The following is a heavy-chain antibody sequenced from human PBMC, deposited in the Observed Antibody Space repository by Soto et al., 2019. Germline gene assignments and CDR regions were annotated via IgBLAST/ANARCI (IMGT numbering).Heavy chain of an antibody. CDR2: ISAYNGNT. D-gene: IGHD1-26*01. CDR1: GYTFTSYG. Sequence: GASVKVSCKASGYTFTSYGISWVRQAPGQGLEWMGWISAYNGNTNYAQKLQGRVTMPTDPSTSTAYMELRSLRSDDTDVYYCARDQPPGAWELRVKPRAFYIWGKGPMVTVS. CDR3: ARDQPPGAWELRVKPRAFYI. J-gene: IGHJ3*02. V-gene: IGHV1-18*01.